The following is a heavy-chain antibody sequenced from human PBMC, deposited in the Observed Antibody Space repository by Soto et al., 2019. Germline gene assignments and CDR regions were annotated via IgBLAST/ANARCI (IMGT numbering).Heavy chain of an antibody. D-gene: IGHD3-3*01. J-gene: IGHJ6*02. CDR1: GFTFGDYA. V-gene: IGHV3-49*04. Sequence: PGGSLRLSCTASGFTFGDYAMSWVRQAPGKGLEWVGFIRSKAYGGTTEYAASVKGRFTISRDDSKSIAYLQMSSLKTEDTAVYYCTRDLTYYDFWSGYPPYGMDVWGQGTTVTVSS. CDR3: TRDLTYYDFWSGYPPYGMDV. CDR2: IRSKAYGGTT.